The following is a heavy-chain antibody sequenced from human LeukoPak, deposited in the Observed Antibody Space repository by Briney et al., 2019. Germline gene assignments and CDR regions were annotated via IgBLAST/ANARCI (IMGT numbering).Heavy chain of an antibody. V-gene: IGHV3-30*02. J-gene: IGHJ5*02. Sequence: GGSLRLSCAASGFTFSSYGMRWVRQAPGKGLEWVAFIRYDGSNKYYADSVKGRFTISRDNSKNTLYLQMNSLRAEDTAVYYCAKDKEYCSGGSCYGGRFDPWGQGTLVTVSS. CDR3: AKDKEYCSGGSCYGGRFDP. D-gene: IGHD2-15*01. CDR1: GFTFSSYG. CDR2: IRYDGSNK.